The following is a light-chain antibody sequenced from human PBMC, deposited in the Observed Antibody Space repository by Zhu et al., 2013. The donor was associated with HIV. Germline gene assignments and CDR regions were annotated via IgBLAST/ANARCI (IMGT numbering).Light chain of an antibody. CDR2: GAS. Sequence: EVVMTQSPDTLSVSPGGRATLSCRASQSVSSTLAWYQHKPGQAPRLLIYGASIRATGVPARFSGSGSGTEFTLTISSLQPDDFATYYCQQYNSYPWTFGQGTKVEIK. CDR1: QSVSST. J-gene: IGKJ1*01. V-gene: IGKV3-15*01. CDR3: QQYNSYPWT.